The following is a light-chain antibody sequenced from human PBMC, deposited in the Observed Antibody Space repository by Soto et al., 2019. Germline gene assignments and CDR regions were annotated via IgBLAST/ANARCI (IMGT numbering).Light chain of an antibody. V-gene: IGKV3-15*01. J-gene: IGKJ1*01. CDR2: AAS. CDR1: QSLSPN. CDR3: QQYTNWPTWT. Sequence: EIVMTQSQATLSVSAGERATLSCRSSQSLSPNLSWYQHKPAQAHSIMIYAASTRATGIPDRFSGCGSGTDFTLTISGLQSEDFAIYYGQQYTNWPTWTVGPGTK.